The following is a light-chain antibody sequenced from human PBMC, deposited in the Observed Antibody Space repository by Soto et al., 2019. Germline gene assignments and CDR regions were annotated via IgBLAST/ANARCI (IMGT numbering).Light chain of an antibody. Sequence: DIVMTQSPDSLAVSLGERATINCKSSQSVLYSSNNKNYLAWYQQKPGQPPKLLIYWASTRESGVPDRFSGSWSGTDFTLTSSRLQAEDVAVYYYQQYYSPPTFGQGTKLEIK. V-gene: IGKV4-1*01. CDR2: WAS. CDR3: QQYYSPPT. CDR1: QSVLYSSNNKNY. J-gene: IGKJ2*01.